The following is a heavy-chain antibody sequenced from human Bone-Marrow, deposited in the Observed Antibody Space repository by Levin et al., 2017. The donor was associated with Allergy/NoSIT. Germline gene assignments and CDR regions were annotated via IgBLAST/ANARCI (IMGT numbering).Heavy chain of an antibody. CDR3: ARNSFQRTVTRTTFYYYYYMDV. CDR2: INHSGST. D-gene: IGHD4-17*01. V-gene: IGHV4-34*01. CDR1: GGSFSGYY. J-gene: IGHJ6*03. Sequence: PSETLSLTCAVYGGSFSGYYWSWIRQPPGKGLEWIGEINHSGSTNYNPSLKSRVTISVDTSKNQFSLKLSSVTAADTAVYYCARNSFQRTVTRTTFYYYYYMDVWGKGTTVTVSS.